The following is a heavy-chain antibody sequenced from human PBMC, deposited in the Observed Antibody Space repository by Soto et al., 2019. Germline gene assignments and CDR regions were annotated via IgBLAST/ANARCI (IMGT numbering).Heavy chain of an antibody. J-gene: IGHJ4*02. D-gene: IGHD3-10*01. V-gene: IGHV3-21*04. CDR3: AKAFDDYYGSGSYYGVEY. CDR1: GFTFSSYS. CDR2: ISSSSSYI. Sequence: GGSLRLSCAASGFTFSSYSMNWVRQAPGKGLEWVSSISSSSSYIYYADSVKGRFTISRDNAKNSLYLQMNSLRAEDTAVYFCAKAFDDYYGSGSYYGVEYWGQGTLVTVSS.